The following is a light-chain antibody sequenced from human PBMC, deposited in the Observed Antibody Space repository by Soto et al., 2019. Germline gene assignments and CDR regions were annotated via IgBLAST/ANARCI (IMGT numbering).Light chain of an antibody. V-gene: IGKV2-30*01. Sequence: DVVMTQSPLSLPVTLGQPASISCRSSHSLIYSDGNTYLNWYQQRPGQSPRRLIYKVSNRDSGVPDRFSGSGSGTDFTLRISRVEAADVGVYYCMQGTYWPGTFGQGTNLEIK. CDR3: MQGTYWPGT. CDR2: KVS. CDR1: HSLIYSDGNTY. J-gene: IGKJ2*01.